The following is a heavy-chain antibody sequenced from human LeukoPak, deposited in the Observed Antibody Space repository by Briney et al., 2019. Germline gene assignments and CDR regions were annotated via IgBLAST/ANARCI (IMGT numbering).Heavy chain of an antibody. Sequence: GGSLRLSCAASGFTFSSYAMSWVRQAPGKGLEWVSAISGSGGSTYYADSVKGRFTISRDNAKNSLYLQMNSLRDEDTAVYYCARGGYDSSGYYDRTYDYWGQGTLVTVSS. V-gene: IGHV3-23*01. D-gene: IGHD3-22*01. CDR1: GFTFSSYA. CDR3: ARGGYDSSGYYDRTYDY. J-gene: IGHJ4*02. CDR2: ISGSGGST.